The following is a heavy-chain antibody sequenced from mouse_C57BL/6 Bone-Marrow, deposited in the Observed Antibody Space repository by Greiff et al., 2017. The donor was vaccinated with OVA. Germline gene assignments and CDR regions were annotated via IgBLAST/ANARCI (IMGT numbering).Heavy chain of an antibody. V-gene: IGHV1-81*01. Sequence: VQGVESGAELARPGASVKLSCKASGYTFTSYGISWVKQRTGQGLEWIGEIYPRSGNTYYNEKFKGKATLTADKSSSTAYMELRSLTSEDSAVYFCARRGAGFAMDYWGQGTSVTVSS. J-gene: IGHJ4*01. CDR1: GYTFTSYG. D-gene: IGHD4-1*01. CDR2: IYPRSGNT. CDR3: ARRGAGFAMDY.